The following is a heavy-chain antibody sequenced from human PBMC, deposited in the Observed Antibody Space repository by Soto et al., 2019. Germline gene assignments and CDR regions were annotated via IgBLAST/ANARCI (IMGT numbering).Heavy chain of an antibody. CDR3: AKEVGMAGTDTRWDFDY. CDR1: GFTFSSHA. Sequence: EVQLLESGGGLVQPGGSLRLSCAASGFTFSSHAMSWVRQPPGKGLEWVSVVSGSAGRTYYADSVKGRFTISRDNSKNTLYLQLNSLGVEDTDIYYCAKEVGMAGTDTRWDFDYWGQGTLVTVSS. V-gene: IGHV3-23*01. D-gene: IGHD6-13*01. J-gene: IGHJ4*02. CDR2: VSGSAGRT.